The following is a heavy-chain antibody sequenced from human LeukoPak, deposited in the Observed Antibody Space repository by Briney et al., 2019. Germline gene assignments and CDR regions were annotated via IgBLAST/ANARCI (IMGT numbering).Heavy chain of an antibody. CDR1: GGSISSGGYY. CDR3: ARVRALKYYDFWSGYQGGASDY. V-gene: IGHV4-31*03. Sequence: SETLSLTCTVSGGSISSGGYYWSWIRQHPGKGLEWIGYIYYSGSTYYNPSLKSRVTISVDTSKNQFSLKLSSVTAADTAVYYCARVRALKYYDFWSGYQGGASDYWGQGTLVTVSS. CDR2: IYYSGST. J-gene: IGHJ4*02. D-gene: IGHD3-3*01.